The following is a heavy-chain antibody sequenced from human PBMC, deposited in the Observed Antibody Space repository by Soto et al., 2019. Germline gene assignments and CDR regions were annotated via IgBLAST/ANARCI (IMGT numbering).Heavy chain of an antibody. D-gene: IGHD3-10*01. CDR2: ISYDGSNK. CDR1: GFTFSSYG. Sequence: QVQLVESGGGVVQPGRSLRLSCAASGFTFSSYGMHWVRQAPGKGLEWVAVISYDGSNKYYADSVKGRFTISRDNSKNALYLQMNSLRAEDTAVYYCAKDQLRGVRGVITCCYGMDVWGQGTTVTVSS. J-gene: IGHJ6*02. V-gene: IGHV3-30*18. CDR3: AKDQLRGVRGVITCCYGMDV.